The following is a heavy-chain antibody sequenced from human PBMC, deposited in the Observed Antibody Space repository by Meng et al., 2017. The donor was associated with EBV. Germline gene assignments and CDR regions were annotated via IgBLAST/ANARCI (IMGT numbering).Heavy chain of an antibody. Sequence: QVRLVRAAAGGKQPVSSVKVSCKPSGGPFRNYAISWVRQAPGQGLEWLGGFLPTLGAPNYAQKFHGRVSITADESTSTHYMDLSSLRSEDTAVYYCASESGRGYTPDYWGQGTLVTVSS. D-gene: IGHD3-10*01. CDR1: GGPFRNYA. CDR2: FLPTLGAP. V-gene: IGHV1-69*01. J-gene: IGHJ4*02. CDR3: ASESGRGYTPDY.